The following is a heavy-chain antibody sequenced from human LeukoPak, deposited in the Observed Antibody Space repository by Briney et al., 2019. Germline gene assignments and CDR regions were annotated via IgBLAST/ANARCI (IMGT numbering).Heavy chain of an antibody. V-gene: IGHV1-24*01. CDR3: ATDVTGTAPYDF. D-gene: IGHD1-1*01. Sequence: ASVKVSCKVSGYSLNELSIHWVRQAPGKGLEWMGGFDPEDDEAIYAQSLQGRVTMTEDTSTDTAYMELSGLTSDDAAVYYCATDVTGTAPYDFWGQGTLVTVS. J-gene: IGHJ4*02. CDR2: FDPEDDEA. CDR1: GYSLNELS.